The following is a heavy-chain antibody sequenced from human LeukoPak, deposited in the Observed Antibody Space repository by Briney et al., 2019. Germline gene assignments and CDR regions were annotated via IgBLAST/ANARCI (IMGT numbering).Heavy chain of an antibody. CDR2: ISGSGGST. Sequence: QTGGSLRLSCAASGFTFSSYAMSWVRQAPGKGLEWVSAISGSGGSTYYADSVKGRFIISRDNSKNTLYLQMNSLRAEDTAVYYCAKESSSLPYFDYWGQGTLVTVSS. J-gene: IGHJ4*02. V-gene: IGHV3-23*01. CDR1: GFTFSSYA. D-gene: IGHD6-13*01. CDR3: AKESSSLPYFDY.